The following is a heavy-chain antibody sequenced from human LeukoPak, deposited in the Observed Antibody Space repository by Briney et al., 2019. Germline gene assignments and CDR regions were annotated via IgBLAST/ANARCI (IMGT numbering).Heavy chain of an antibody. Sequence: GESLRISCKGSGYSFTSYWISWVRQMPGKGLEWMGRIDPSDSYTNYSPSFQGHVTISADKSISTAYLQWSSLKASDTVMYYCARHHCSSTSCYRGGWFDPWGQGTLVTVSS. CDR1: GYSFTSYW. CDR2: IDPSDSYT. CDR3: ARHHCSSTSCYRGGWFDP. D-gene: IGHD2-2*02. V-gene: IGHV5-10-1*01. J-gene: IGHJ5*02.